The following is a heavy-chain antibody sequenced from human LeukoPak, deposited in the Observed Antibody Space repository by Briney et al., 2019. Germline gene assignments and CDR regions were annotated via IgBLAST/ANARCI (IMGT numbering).Heavy chain of an antibody. CDR3: ARDGNSGYTFDY. D-gene: IGHD5-12*01. Sequence: SETLSLTCTVSGGSISSYYWSWIRQPPGKGLEWIGYIYYSGSTNYNPSLKSRVTTSVDTSKNQFSLKLSSVTAADTAVYYCARDGNSGYTFDYWGQGTLVTVSS. J-gene: IGHJ4*02. CDR1: GGSISSYY. CDR2: IYYSGST. V-gene: IGHV4-59*01.